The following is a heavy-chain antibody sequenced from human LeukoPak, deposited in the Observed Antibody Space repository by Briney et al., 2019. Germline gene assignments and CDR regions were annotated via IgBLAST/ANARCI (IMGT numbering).Heavy chain of an antibody. Sequence: ASVKVSCKASGYTFTGYYMHWVRQAPGQGLEWMGWINPNSGGTNYAQKFQGRVTMTRDTSISTAYMELSRLRSDDTAVYYCARGFRYCSGGSRYGEYFDYWGQGTLVTVSS. J-gene: IGHJ4*02. D-gene: IGHD2-15*01. CDR3: ARGFRYCSGGSRYGEYFDY. V-gene: IGHV1-2*02. CDR1: GYTFTGYY. CDR2: INPNSGGT.